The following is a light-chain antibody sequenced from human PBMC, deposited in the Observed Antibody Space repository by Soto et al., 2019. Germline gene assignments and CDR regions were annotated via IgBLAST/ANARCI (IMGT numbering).Light chain of an antibody. V-gene: IGLV2-11*01. CDR3: CSYAGSYSYV. CDR1: SSDVGGYNY. Sequence: LTQPRSVSGSPGQSVTISCTGTSSDVGGYNYVSWYREQPGKAPELMIYDVSKRPSGVPDRFSGSKSGNTASLTISGLQAEDEADYYCCSYAGSYSYVFGTGTKVTVL. CDR2: DVS. J-gene: IGLJ1*01.